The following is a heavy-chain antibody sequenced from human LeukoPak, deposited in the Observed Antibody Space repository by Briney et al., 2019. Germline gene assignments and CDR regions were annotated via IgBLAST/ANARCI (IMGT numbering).Heavy chain of an antibody. V-gene: IGHV4-4*02. CDR1: GGSISSSNW. D-gene: IGHD6-19*01. J-gene: IGHJ4*02. Sequence: SETLSLTCAVSGGSISSSNWWSWVRQPPGEGLAWIGEIYHSGSTNYNPSLKSRVTISVDKSKNQFSLKLSSVTAADTAVYYCARVKQWLAGGFDYWGQGTLVTVSS. CDR2: IYHSGST. CDR3: ARVKQWLAGGFDY.